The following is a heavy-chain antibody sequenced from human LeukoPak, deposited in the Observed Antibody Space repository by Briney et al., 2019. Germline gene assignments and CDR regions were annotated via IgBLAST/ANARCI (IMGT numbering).Heavy chain of an antibody. Sequence: WETLSLPCAVYVWSFSGYYGSWIPQPPGKGVECVGQINHSERTNYNPSLKSRVTISVDTSKNQFSLKLSSVSAADTAVYYCARVPPYDYVWGSYRSNWFDPWGQGTLVTVSS. V-gene: IGHV4-34*01. D-gene: IGHD3-16*02. J-gene: IGHJ5*02. CDR3: ARVPPYDYVWGSYRSNWFDP. CDR2: INHSERT. CDR1: VWSFSGYY.